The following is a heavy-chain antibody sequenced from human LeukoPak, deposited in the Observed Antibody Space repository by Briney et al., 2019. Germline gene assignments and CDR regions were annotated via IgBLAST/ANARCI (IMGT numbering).Heavy chain of an antibody. D-gene: IGHD3-10*01. CDR3: ARLLLWFGELLFGYFDY. CDR2: IYYSGST. Sequence: GSLRLSCAASGFTFSSYSMNWVRQAPGKGLEWIGSIYYSGSTHYNPSLKSRVTISVDTSKNQFSLKLSSVTAADTAVHYCARLLLWFGELLFGYFDYWGQGTLVTVSS. CDR1: GFTFSSYSMN. V-gene: IGHV4-59*05. J-gene: IGHJ4*02.